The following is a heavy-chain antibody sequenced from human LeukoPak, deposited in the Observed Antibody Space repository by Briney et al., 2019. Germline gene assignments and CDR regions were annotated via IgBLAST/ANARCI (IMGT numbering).Heavy chain of an antibody. Sequence: SETLSLTCTVSGGSISRYYWTWIRQPPGKGLEWIGYIYYSGSTNYNPSLKSRVTISVDTSKNQFSLKLSSVTAADTAVYYCAREVRSYYGSGTFSAAFDIWGQGTMVTVSS. V-gene: IGHV4-59*12. D-gene: IGHD3-10*01. J-gene: IGHJ3*02. CDR1: GGSISRYY. CDR2: IYYSGST. CDR3: AREVRSYYGSGTFSAAFDI.